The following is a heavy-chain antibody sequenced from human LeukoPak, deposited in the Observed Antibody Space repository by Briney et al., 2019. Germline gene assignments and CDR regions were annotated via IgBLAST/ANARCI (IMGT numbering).Heavy chain of an antibody. Sequence: GGSLRLSCAASGFTVSTYYMTWVGQAPGKGLECVSVIYSGGSTLCTDSVKGRFTDGGENSKNRLYIPMNSLRAEDTAMYDCARGLGYFTSTTCLLPVDYWGRGTLVSVPS. D-gene: IGHD2-2*01. V-gene: IGHV3-53*01. CDR1: GFTVSTYY. J-gene: IGHJ4*02. CDR2: IYSGGST. CDR3: ARGLGYFTSTTCLLPVDY.